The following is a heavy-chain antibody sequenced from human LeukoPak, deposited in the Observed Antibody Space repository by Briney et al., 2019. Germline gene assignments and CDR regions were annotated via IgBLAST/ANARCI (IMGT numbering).Heavy chain of an antibody. J-gene: IGHJ3*01. CDR1: GYTFTNYW. CDR2: IHPGDSDT. Sequence: GESLKISCKSSGYTFTNYWIAWVRQMPGKGLELMGIIHPGDSDTGYMPSFQGQVTVSADQSTSTAYLQWSSLEASDTAMYFCARLFTAMVSVGAFDVWGQGTMVTVSS. CDR3: ARLFTAMVSVGAFDV. V-gene: IGHV5-51*01. D-gene: IGHD5-18*01.